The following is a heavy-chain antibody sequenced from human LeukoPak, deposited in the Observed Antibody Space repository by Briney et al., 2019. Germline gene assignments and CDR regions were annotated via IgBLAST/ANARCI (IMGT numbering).Heavy chain of an antibody. V-gene: IGHV3-20*04. D-gene: IGHD1-26*01. Sequence: GGSLRLSCEASGFVFDQHGMSWVRQGPGKGLEWVSSISWNSGSTTYADSVKGRFTISRDSALYLRMDTLRAEDTALYYCARDLGIGGSPDGFDLWGQGTMVTVSS. CDR1: GFVFDQHG. CDR2: ISWNSGST. CDR3: ARDLGIGGSPDGFDL. J-gene: IGHJ3*01.